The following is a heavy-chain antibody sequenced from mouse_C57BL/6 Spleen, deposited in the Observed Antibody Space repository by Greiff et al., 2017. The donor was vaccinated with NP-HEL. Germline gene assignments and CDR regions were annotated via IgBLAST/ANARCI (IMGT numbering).Heavy chain of an antibody. CDR2: IHPNSGST. D-gene: IGHD1-1*01. V-gene: IGHV1-64*01. CDR3: ARSDGSSRYYAMDY. Sequence: VQLQQSGAELVKPGASVKLSCKASGYTFTSYWMHWVKQRPGQGLEWIGMIHPNSGSTNYNEKFKSKATLTVDKSSSTAYMQLSSLTSEDSAVYYCARSDGSSRYYAMDYWGQGTSVTVSS. J-gene: IGHJ4*01. CDR1: GYTFTSYW.